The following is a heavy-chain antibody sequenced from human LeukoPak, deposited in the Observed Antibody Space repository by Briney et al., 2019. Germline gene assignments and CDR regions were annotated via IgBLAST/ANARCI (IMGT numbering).Heavy chain of an antibody. Sequence: PGGSLRLSCAASGFTFSSYSMNWVRQAPGKRRERVSSISSSSSYIYYADSVKGRFTISRDNAKNSLYLQMNSLRAEDTAVYYCARDRYYDYVWGSYPPDYWGQGTLVTVSP. D-gene: IGHD3-16*02. J-gene: IGHJ4*02. V-gene: IGHV3-21*01. CDR3: ARDRYYDYVWGSYPPDY. CDR2: ISSSSSYI. CDR1: GFTFSSYS.